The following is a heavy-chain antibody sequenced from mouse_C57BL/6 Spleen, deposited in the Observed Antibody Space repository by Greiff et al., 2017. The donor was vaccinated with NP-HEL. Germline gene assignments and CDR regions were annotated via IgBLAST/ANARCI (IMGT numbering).Heavy chain of an antibody. CDR2: IYPGSGST. Sequence: QVQLQQPGAELVKPGASVKMSCKASGYTFTSYWITWVKQRPGQGLEWIGDIYPGSGSTNYNEKFKSKATLTVDTSSSTAYMQLSSLASEDSAVYYCARHPIYYGTGGAMDYWGQGTSVTVSS. V-gene: IGHV1-55*01. CDR3: ARHPIYYGTGGAMDY. D-gene: IGHD2-1*01. J-gene: IGHJ4*01. CDR1: GYTFTSYW.